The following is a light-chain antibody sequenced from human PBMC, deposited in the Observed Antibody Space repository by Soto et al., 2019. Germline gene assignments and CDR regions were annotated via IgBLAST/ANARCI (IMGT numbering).Light chain of an antibody. CDR3: QVWDNNSDNVV. Sequence: YELTQPPSVSLAPGQTARISCEGNNIGSLSVHWYQQKPGRAPVLVVYDDSDRPSGIPERFSGSNSENTATLTINRVEDGDEADYYWQVWDNNSDNVVFGGGTKLPVL. V-gene: IGLV3-21*02. CDR2: DDS. CDR1: NIGSLS. J-gene: IGLJ2*01.